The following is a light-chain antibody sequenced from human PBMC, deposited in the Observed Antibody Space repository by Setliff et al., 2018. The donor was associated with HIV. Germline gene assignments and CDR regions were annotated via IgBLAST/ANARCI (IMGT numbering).Light chain of an antibody. Sequence: QSALTQPASVSGSPGQSITISCTGSSSDVGDTESVSWYQQHPGEVPKLILYNVNQRPSGTSSRFSGSKSGNTASLTISGLQAEDEADYYCSSYTSSSTPRYVFGTGTKVTVL. J-gene: IGLJ1*01. V-gene: IGLV2-14*03. CDR3: SSYTSSSTPRYV. CDR2: NVN. CDR1: SSDVGDTES.